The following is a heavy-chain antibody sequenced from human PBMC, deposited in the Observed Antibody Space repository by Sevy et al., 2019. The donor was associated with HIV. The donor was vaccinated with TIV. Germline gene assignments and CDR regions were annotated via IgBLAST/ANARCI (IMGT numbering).Heavy chain of an antibody. J-gene: IGHJ4*02. CDR2: IYYSGST. CDR1: GGSINNYY. CDR3: ARESIATVGDFDY. D-gene: IGHD6-13*01. V-gene: IGHV4-59*01. Sequence: SETLSLTCTVSGGSINNYYWSWIRQPPGKGLQWIGYIYYSGSTNYNLSLKSRVTMSVDTSKNQFSLKLSSVTAADTAIYYCARESIATVGDFDYWGQGTLVTVSS.